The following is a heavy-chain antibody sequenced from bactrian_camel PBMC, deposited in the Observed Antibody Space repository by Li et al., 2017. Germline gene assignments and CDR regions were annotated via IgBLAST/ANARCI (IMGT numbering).Heavy chain of an antibody. CDR2: IAADGGT. Sequence: HVQLVESGGGSVQTGGSLRLSCAVSVVVGSTNSRRCMGWFRQAPGKEREGVATIAADGGTVYADSVKGRFTISRDNSRSTVILELTSLTIEDTAMYYCLVGFDYWGQGTQVTVS. J-gene: IGHJ4*01. V-gene: IGHV3S53*01. D-gene: IGHD2*01. CDR1: VVVGSTNSRRC. CDR3: LVGFDY.